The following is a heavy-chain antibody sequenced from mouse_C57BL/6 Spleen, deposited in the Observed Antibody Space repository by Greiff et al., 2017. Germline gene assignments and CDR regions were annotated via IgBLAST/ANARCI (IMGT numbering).Heavy chain of an antibody. CDR2: IDPEDGGT. D-gene: IGHD1-1*01. Sequence: VQPQQSGAELVKPGASVKLSCPASGLNLQDYHMHRVKQRKEQSLEWIGRIDPEDGGTKDAPKFQGKATITADTSSNTAYLQLISLTSEDTAVYYCARSVVADYFDYWGQGTTLTVSS. CDR3: ARSVVADYFDY. CDR1: GLNLQDYH. V-gene: IGHV14-2*01. J-gene: IGHJ2*01.